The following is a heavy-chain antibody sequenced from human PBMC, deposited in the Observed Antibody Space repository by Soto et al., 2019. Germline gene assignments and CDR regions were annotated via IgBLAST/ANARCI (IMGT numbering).Heavy chain of an antibody. D-gene: IGHD5-12*01. CDR1: GFTFSGYW. CDR3: ARDLRCGYNAFYY. Sequence: PGGSLRLSCAASGFTFSGYWMTWVRQAPGKGLEWVANINRAGSEENYVHSVKGRFTISRDNAKNSLYLQMNSRRAENTGVYYCARDLRCGYNAFYYWRQGALVTFSS. V-gene: IGHV3-7*03. J-gene: IGHJ4*02. CDR2: INRAGSEE.